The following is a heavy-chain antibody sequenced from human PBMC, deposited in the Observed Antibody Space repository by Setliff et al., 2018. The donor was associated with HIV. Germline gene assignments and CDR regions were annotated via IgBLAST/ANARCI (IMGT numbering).Heavy chain of an antibody. J-gene: IGHJ4*02. D-gene: IGHD6-19*01. CDR1: GFSLSNARMG. CDR2: IFSNDEK. V-gene: IGHV2-26*01. CDR3: AHTGSDSDFSGWYMDY. Sequence: SGPTLVNPTETLTLTCTVSGFSLSNARMGVSWIRQPPGKALEWLAHIFSNDEKSYSTSLKSWLTISKDTSKSQVVLTMTNMDPVDTATYYCAHTGSDSDFSGWYMDYWGQGRLVTVSS.